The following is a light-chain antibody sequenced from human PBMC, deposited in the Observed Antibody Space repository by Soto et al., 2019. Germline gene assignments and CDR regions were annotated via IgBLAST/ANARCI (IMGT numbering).Light chain of an antibody. CDR3: QQYYISAT. V-gene: IGKV1-5*03. CDR1: QTISNY. J-gene: IGKJ1*01. CDR2: RSS. Sequence: DIQMTQSPSTLSASVGDRATITCRASQTISNYLTWYQQRPGKAPKLLIYRSSILQNGIPTRFSGSGSGTEFTLTISRLQSDVFATYYCQQYYISATFGQGTRVEI.